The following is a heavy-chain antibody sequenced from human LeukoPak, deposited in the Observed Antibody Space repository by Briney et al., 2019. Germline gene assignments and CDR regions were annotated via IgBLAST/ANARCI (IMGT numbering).Heavy chain of an antibody. J-gene: IGHJ4*02. CDR3: ARGVTRLVTTPFGV. Sequence: GASVKVSCKASGYTFTGYYMHWVRQAPGQGLEWMGWINPNSGGTNYAQKFQGRVTMTRDTSISTAYMELSRPRSDDTAVYYCARGVTRLVTTPFGVWGQGTLVTVSS. V-gene: IGHV1-2*02. CDR2: INPNSGGT. D-gene: IGHD4-17*01. CDR1: GYTFTGYY.